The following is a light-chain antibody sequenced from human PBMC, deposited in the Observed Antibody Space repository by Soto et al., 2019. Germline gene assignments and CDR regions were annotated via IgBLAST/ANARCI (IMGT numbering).Light chain of an antibody. Sequence: EIVLTQSPGTLSLSPGEGATLSCRASQSVSSSYLAWYQQKPGQAPRLLIHGASSRATGIPDRFSGSGSGTDFTLPITRLEPEDFAVYYCQQYGRSAMYTFGQGTKLEIK. V-gene: IGKV3-20*01. CDR2: GAS. CDR1: QSVSSSY. J-gene: IGKJ2*01. CDR3: QQYGRSAMYT.